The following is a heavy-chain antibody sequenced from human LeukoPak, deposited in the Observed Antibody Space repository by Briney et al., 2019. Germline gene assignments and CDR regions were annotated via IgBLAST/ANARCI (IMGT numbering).Heavy chain of an antibody. J-gene: IGHJ4*02. CDR2: LYTSGST. V-gene: IGHV4-4*07. CDR3: ARDGGVGAQYYFDY. CDR1: GGSISSYY. D-gene: IGHD1-26*01. Sequence: WETLSLTCSVSGGSISSYYWSWIRQPPGKGLEWIGRLYTSGSTNYNPSLKSRVTMSVDTSKNQFSLKLSSVTAADTAVYYCARDGGVGAQYYFDYWGQGTLVTVSS.